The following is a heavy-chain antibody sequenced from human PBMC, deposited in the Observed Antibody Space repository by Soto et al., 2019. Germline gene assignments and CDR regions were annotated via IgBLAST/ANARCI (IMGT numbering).Heavy chain of an antibody. CDR1: GYTFANYP. D-gene: IGHD3-10*01. Sequence: QVQLVQSGAEGKKPGASVKVSCETSGYTFANYPMHWVRQAPGQTLEWMGWINAGNGYTKYSQKFQGRVTITRDTSASKAYMQLTSLRSEDTAVYYCARAKIITILDDGGQGTLVTVSS. V-gene: IGHV1-3*01. CDR3: ARAKIITILDD. CDR2: INAGNGYT. J-gene: IGHJ4*02.